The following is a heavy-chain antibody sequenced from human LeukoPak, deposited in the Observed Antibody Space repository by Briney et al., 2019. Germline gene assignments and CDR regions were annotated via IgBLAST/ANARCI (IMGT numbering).Heavy chain of an antibody. V-gene: IGHV4-39*01. Sequence: AETQSLTCTVSGGSISSSSYYWAWIRQPPGKGLEWFVSSYYSGRTYYHPSLKIPFTITVDQSKNQFSLKLSSVTAADTAVYYCARHRAVAGTNNWFDPWGEGTLVTVSS. CDR2: SYYSGRT. J-gene: IGHJ5*02. CDR1: GGSISSSSYY. D-gene: IGHD6-19*01. CDR3: ARHRAVAGTNNWFDP.